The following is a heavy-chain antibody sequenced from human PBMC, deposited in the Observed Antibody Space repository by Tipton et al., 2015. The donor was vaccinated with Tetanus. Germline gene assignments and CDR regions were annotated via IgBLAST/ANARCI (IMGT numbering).Heavy chain of an antibody. Sequence: GLVKPSETLSPTCTVSGGSISSSNYYWGWIRQPPGKGLEWIGRIYYSGSTSYNPSLKSRVTISVDTSKNQFSLQLRSVTAADTALYYCARGDGFHYYYHMDVWGRGTTVTVSS. D-gene: IGHD1-26*01. CDR1: GGSISSSNYY. J-gene: IGHJ6*04. CDR2: IYYSGST. V-gene: IGHV4-39*07. CDR3: ARGDGFHYYYHMDV.